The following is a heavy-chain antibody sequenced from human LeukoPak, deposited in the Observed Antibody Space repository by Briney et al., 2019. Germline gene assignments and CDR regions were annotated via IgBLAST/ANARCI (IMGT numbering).Heavy chain of an antibody. Sequence: SETLSLTCTVSGYSISSGYYWGWIRQPPGKGLEWIGSIYHSGSTYYNPSLKSRVTISVDTSKNQFSLKLSSVTAADTAVYYCARDLEAAHDYWGQGTLVTVSS. CDR1: GYSISSGYY. D-gene: IGHD2-15*01. V-gene: IGHV4-38-2*02. CDR2: IYHSGST. J-gene: IGHJ4*02. CDR3: ARDLEAAHDY.